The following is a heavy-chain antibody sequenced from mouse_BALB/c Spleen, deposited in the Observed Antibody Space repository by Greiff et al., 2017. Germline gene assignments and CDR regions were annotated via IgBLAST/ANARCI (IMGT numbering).Heavy chain of an antibody. D-gene: IGHD2-2*01. CDR1: GYTFTDYN. Sequence: EVQGVESGPELVKPGASVKISCKASGYTFTDYNMHWVKQSHGKSLEWIGYIYPYNGGTGYNQKFKSKATLTVDNSSSTAYMELRSLTSEDSAVYYCARHGYPWFAYWGQGTLVTVSA. J-gene: IGHJ3*01. CDR2: IYPYNGGT. V-gene: IGHV1S29*02. CDR3: ARHGYPWFAY.